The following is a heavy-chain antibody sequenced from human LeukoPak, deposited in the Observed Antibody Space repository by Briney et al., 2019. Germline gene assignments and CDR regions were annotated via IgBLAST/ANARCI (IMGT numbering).Heavy chain of an antibody. CDR3: ARATVTTKGYAY. Sequence: GGSLRLSCAASGFTFDDYGMSWVRQAPGKGLEWVSGINWNGGSTGYADSVKGRFTISRDNSKNTLFLQMNSLRAEDTAVYYCARATVTTKGYAYWGQGTLVTVSS. CDR1: GFTFDDYG. J-gene: IGHJ4*02. CDR2: INWNGGST. D-gene: IGHD4-17*01. V-gene: IGHV3-20*04.